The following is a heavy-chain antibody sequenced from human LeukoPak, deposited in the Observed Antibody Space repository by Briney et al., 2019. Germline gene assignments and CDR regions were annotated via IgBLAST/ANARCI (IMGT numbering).Heavy chain of an antibody. CDR2: ISAYNGNT. D-gene: IGHD3-22*01. CDR1: GYTFTSYG. Sequence: GASVKVSCKASGYTFTSYGISWVRQAPGQGLEWMGWISAYNGNTNYAQKLQGRVTMTTDTPTSTAYMELRSLRSDDTAVYYCARGYDSSGYYYGGLDYWGQGTLVTVSS. V-gene: IGHV1-18*01. J-gene: IGHJ4*02. CDR3: ARGYDSSGYYYGGLDY.